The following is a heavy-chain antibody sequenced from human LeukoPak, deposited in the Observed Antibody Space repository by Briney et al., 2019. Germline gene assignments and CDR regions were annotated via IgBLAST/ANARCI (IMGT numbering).Heavy chain of an antibody. CDR1: GFTSSSYW. CDR3: ARDRGSSGWYEFDY. J-gene: IGHJ4*02. CDR2: IKQDGSEK. V-gene: IGHV3-7*01. D-gene: IGHD6-19*01. Sequence: PGGSLRLSCAASGFTSSSYWMSWVRQAPGKGLEWVANIKQDGSEKYYVDSVKGRFTISRDNAKNSLYLQVNSLRAEDTAVYYCARDRGSSGWYEFDYWGQGTLVTVSS.